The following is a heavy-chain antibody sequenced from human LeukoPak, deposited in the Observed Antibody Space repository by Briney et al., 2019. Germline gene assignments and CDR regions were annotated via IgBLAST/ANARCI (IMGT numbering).Heavy chain of an antibody. D-gene: IGHD3-22*01. J-gene: IGHJ5*02. CDR3: ARDPGSSGYRFDP. CDR2: ISSSSYI. V-gene: IGHV3-21*01. Sequence: GGSLRLSCAASGFTFSSYSMNWVRQAPGKGLEWVSSISSSSYIYYADSVKGRFTISRDNAKNSLYLQMNSLRAEDTAVYYCARDPGSSGYRFDPWGQGTLVTVSS. CDR1: GFTFSSYS.